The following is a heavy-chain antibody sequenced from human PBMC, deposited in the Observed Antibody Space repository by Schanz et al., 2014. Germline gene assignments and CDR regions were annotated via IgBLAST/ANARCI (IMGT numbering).Heavy chain of an antibody. Sequence: EVQLVESGGGLVQPGGSLRLSCAASGFTFSTFAMHWVRQAPGKGLVWVSRIKSDGSSTSYADSVKGRFTISRDNAKNTLYLQMNSLRAQDTAVYYCAKVRYSSGWRGDYFDEWGQGTLVTVAS. D-gene: IGHD6-25*01. CDR2: IKSDGSST. J-gene: IGHJ4*02. CDR1: GFTFSTFA. V-gene: IGHV3-74*01. CDR3: AKVRYSSGWRGDYFDE.